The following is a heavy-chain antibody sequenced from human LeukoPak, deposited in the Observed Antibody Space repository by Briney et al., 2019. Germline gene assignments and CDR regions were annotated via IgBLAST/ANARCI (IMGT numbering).Heavy chain of an antibody. D-gene: IGHD4-17*01. V-gene: IGHV4-59*12. J-gene: IGHJ4*02. Sequence: SETLSLTCTVSGGSISSYYWSWIRQPPGKGLEWIGYIYYSGSTNYNPSLKSRVTISVDTSKNQFSLKLSSVTAADTAVYYCARLVKAPYGDYFDYWGQGTLVTVSS. CDR1: GGSISSYY. CDR3: ARLVKAPYGDYFDY. CDR2: IYYSGST.